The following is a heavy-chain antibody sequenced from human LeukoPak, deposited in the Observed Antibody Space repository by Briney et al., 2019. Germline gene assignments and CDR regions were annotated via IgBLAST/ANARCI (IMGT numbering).Heavy chain of an antibody. D-gene: IGHD2-21*02. CDR1: GYSFTNYW. CDR2: IYPGASDT. J-gene: IGHJ4*02. V-gene: IGHV5-51*01. Sequence: GASLKISCKGSGYSFTNYWIGWVRQMPGKGLEWMGIIYPGASDTRYSPSFQGQVTISADKSISTAYLQWSSLKASDTAMYYCAIGAYCGGDCYSGPFDYWGQGTLVTVSS. CDR3: AIGAYCGGDCYSGPFDY.